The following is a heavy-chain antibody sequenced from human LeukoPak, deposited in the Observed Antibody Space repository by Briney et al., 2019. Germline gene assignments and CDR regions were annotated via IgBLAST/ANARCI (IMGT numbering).Heavy chain of an antibody. D-gene: IGHD4-17*01. J-gene: IGHJ4*02. Sequence: PPETLSLTCAVYGGSFSGYYWTWIRQPPGKGLEWIGEINHSGSTNYNPSLKSRVTISVDTSKNQFSLKLSSVTAADTAVYYCARGFGYGDYAVDYWGQGTLVTVSS. V-gene: IGHV4-34*01. CDR2: INHSGST. CDR3: ARGFGYGDYAVDY. CDR1: GGSFSGYY.